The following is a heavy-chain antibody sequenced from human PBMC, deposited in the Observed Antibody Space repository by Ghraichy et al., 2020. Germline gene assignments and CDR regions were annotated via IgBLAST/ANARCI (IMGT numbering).Heavy chain of an antibody. D-gene: IGHD5-18*01. Sequence: GGSLRLSCAASGFTFSDYYMSWIRQAPGKGLEWVSYISSSSSHTNYADSVKGRFTISRDNAKKSLYLQMNSLRAEDTAVYYCAKNSYGYWGAFGYYLDNWGQGTLVTVSS. V-gene: IGHV3-11*06. CDR1: GFTFSDYY. CDR2: ISSSSSHT. CDR3: AKNSYGYWGAFGYYLDN. J-gene: IGHJ4*02.